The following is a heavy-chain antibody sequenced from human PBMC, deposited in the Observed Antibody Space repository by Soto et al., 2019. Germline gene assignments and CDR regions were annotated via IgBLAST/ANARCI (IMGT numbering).Heavy chain of an antibody. CDR3: ARDRGITMVRGVTGMDV. V-gene: IGHV3-33*01. CDR1: GFTFSSYG. Sequence: QVQLVESGGGVVQPGRSLRLSCAASGFTFSSYGMHWVRQAPGKGLEWVAVIWYDGSNKYYADSVKGRFTISRDNSKNTLYLQMNSLRAEDTAVYYCARDRGITMVRGVTGMDVWGQGTTVTVSS. D-gene: IGHD3-10*01. J-gene: IGHJ6*02. CDR2: IWYDGSNK.